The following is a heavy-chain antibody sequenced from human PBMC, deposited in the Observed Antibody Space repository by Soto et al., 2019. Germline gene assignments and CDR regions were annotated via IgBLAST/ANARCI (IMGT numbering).Heavy chain of an antibody. CDR1: GFTFSSYS. V-gene: IGHV3-48*01. D-gene: IGHD2-21*02. CDR3: ARVVGYCGGDCYYYYYYYGMAV. Sequence: PGGSLRLSCAASGFTFSSYSMNWVRQAPGKGLEGVSYISSSSSTIYYADSVKGRFTISRDNAKNSLYLQMNSLRAEDTAVYYCARVVGYCGGDCYYYYYYYGMAVWGQGTTVTVSS. CDR2: ISSSSSTI. J-gene: IGHJ6*02.